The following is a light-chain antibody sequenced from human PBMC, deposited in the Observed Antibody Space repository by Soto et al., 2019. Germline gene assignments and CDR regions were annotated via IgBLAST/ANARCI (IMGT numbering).Light chain of an antibody. Sequence: EIVMTQSPATLSLSPGERATLSCRASQSVYSNLAWYQQKPGQTPRLLIYESSTRATGIPARFSGGGSGTVFTLTISSLQYEDFADYCCQQCHSCPLTFGGGTKLEIK. J-gene: IGKJ4*01. CDR3: QQCHSCPLT. CDR1: QSVYSN. V-gene: IGKV3-15*01. CDR2: ESS.